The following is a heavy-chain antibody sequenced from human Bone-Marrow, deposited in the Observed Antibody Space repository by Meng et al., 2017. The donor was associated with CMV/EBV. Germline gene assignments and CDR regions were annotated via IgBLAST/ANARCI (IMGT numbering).Heavy chain of an antibody. CDR3: ARDLKGSEINRQVNYYYYGMDV. V-gene: IGHV3-21*01. Sequence: GESLKISCASSGITFSSYEMNWVRQAPGKGLEWVSSISSSSSYIYYADSVKGRFTISRDNAKNSLNPQMNSLRAENTAAYYCARDLKGSEINRQVNYYYYGMDVWGQGTTVTVSS. CDR2: ISSSSSYI. J-gene: IGHJ6*02. D-gene: IGHD3-10*01. CDR1: GITFSSYE.